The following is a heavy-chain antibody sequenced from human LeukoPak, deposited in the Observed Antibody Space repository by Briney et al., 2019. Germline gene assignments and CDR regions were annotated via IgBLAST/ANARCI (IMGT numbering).Heavy chain of an antibody. CDR1: GFTFSSSV. CDR2: ISNSGSIT. CDR3: AKGSF. J-gene: IGHJ4*02. V-gene: IGHV3-23*01. Sequence: GGSLRLSCAASGFTFSSSVMSWVRQAPGKGLEWVSGISNSGSITYYADSVKGRFTISRDNSKNMLYLQMNGLRAEDTAVYYCAKGSFWGQGTLVTVSS.